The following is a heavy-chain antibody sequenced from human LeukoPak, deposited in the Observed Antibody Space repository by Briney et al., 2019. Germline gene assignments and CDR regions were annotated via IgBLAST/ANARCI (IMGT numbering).Heavy chain of an antibody. V-gene: IGHV1-2*02. J-gene: IGHJ5*01. Sequence: ASVKVSCKASGYTFTGYYMHWVRQAPGQGLEWMGWINPNSGGTNYAQKFQGRVTMTRDTSISTAYMELSRLRPDDTAVYYCARASGSYWWFDSWGQGTLVTVSS. D-gene: IGHD1-26*01. CDR3: ARASGSYWWFDS. CDR1: GYTFTGYY. CDR2: INPNSGGT.